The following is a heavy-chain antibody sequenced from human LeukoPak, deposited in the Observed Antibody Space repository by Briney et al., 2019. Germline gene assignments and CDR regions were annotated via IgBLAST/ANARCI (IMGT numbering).Heavy chain of an antibody. V-gene: IGHV1-46*01. CDR3: ARAPRDTMVRGVYYYYGMDV. Sequence: GASVKVSCKASGYTFTSYYMHWVRQAPGQGLEWMGLINPSGGSTSYAQKFQGRVTMTRDTSTSTVYMELSSLRSEDTAVYYCARAPRDTMVRGVYYYYGMDVWGQGTTVTVSS. D-gene: IGHD3-10*01. CDR2: INPSGGST. CDR1: GYTFTSYY. J-gene: IGHJ6*02.